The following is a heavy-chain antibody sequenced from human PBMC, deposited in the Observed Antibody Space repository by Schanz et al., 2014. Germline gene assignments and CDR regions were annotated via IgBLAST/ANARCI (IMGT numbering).Heavy chain of an antibody. V-gene: IGHV3-30-3*02. Sequence: QVQLVESGGGVVQPGGSLRLSCAASGFIFSSYAMHWVRQAPGKGLEWVALISNDGSIKYYADSVEGRFTISRDNSENTLYLQMNSLSADDTAVFYCAKGMGYCSGGTCYDYYYYGLDVWGQGTTVTVSS. D-gene: IGHD2-15*01. J-gene: IGHJ6*02. CDR3: AKGMGYCSGGTCYDYYYYGLDV. CDR2: ISNDGSIK. CDR1: GFIFSSYA.